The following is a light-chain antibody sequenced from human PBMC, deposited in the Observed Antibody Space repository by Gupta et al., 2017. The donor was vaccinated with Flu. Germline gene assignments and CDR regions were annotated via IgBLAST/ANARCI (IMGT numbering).Light chain of an antibody. V-gene: IGLV2-18*02. CDR2: EVS. Sequence: QSALTQPPSVSGSPGQSVTISCTGTSSDVGSYNRVSWYQQPPGTAPKLMIYEVSNRPSGVPDRFSGSKSGNTASLTISGLHAEVEADYYCSSYTSSSTYVFGTGTKVTVL. CDR1: SSDVGSYNR. CDR3: SSYTSSSTYV. J-gene: IGLJ1*01.